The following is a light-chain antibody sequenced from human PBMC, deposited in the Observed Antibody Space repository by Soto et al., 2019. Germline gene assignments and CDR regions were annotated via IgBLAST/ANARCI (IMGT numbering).Light chain of an antibody. V-gene: IGKV3-11*01. Sequence: EMVLAQSPDTLPLSPGERVTISCRASQTVIRNYLAWHQHKPGQAPRLLIYLTSNRAAGIPARFSGSGSETDFTLTISDVEPEDFAVYYCHQRQSWPRTFGQGTQLDIK. CDR2: LTS. J-gene: IGKJ1*01. CDR3: HQRQSWPRT. CDR1: QTVIRNY.